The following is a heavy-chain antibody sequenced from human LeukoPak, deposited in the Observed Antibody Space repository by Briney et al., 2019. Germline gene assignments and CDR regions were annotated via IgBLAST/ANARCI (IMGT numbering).Heavy chain of an antibody. J-gene: IGHJ4*02. V-gene: IGHV1-2*02. D-gene: IGHD3-9*01. CDR2: INPNSGGT. CDR1: GYTFTSYG. Sequence: GASVKVSCKASGYTFTSYGISWVRQPPGQGLEWMGWINPNSGGTNYAQKFQGRVTMTRDTSISTPYMELSRLGSDDTAVYYCGRALGDILTGYFYYFDYWGQGTQVTVSS. CDR3: GRALGDILTGYFYYFDY.